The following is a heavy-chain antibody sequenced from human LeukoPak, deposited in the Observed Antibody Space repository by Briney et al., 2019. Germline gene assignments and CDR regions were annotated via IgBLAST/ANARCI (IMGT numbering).Heavy chain of an antibody. V-gene: IGHV4-4*02. CDR2: IHHGGST. D-gene: IGHD3-9*01. CDR3: ARKSATDYYETDY. CDR1: GDSINNNIW. J-gene: IGHJ4*02. Sequence: SETLSPTCAVSGDSINNNIWWTWVRQPPGKGLEWIGEIHHGGSTNYKPSLKSRVTISVDKSKNQFSLKLTSVTAADTAIYYCARKSATDYYETDYWGQGALVTVSS.